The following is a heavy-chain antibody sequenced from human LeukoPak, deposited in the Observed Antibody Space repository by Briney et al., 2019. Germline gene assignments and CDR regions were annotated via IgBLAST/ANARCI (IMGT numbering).Heavy chain of an antibody. D-gene: IGHD3-22*01. J-gene: IGHJ4*02. CDR3: ARDHSYYDSSGYYELDY. Sequence: EASVKVSCKASGGTFSSYAISWVRQAPGQGLEWMGGIIPIFGTANYAQKFQGRVTITADESTSTAYMELSSLRSEDTAVYYCARDHSYYDSSGYYELDYWGQGTLVTVSS. V-gene: IGHV1-69*13. CDR1: GGTFSSYA. CDR2: IIPIFGTA.